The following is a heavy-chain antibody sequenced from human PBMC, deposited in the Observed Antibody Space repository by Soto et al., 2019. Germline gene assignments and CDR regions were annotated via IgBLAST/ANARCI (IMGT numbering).Heavy chain of an antibody. D-gene: IGHD6-13*01. V-gene: IGHV3-64*01. CDR3: ARRGYGSRWPNVYMDV. CDR1: GFTFSNYE. J-gene: IGHJ6*03. CDR2: ISNNGAHT. Sequence: EAQLVESGGGLVQPGGSLRLSCAASGFTFSNYEMHWVRQPPGQGLEYVSGISNNGAHTDYAKSVKGRFTISRDNSENTLYLQMGSLRAEDMALYYCARRGYGSRWPNVYMDVWGKGTTVTVSS.